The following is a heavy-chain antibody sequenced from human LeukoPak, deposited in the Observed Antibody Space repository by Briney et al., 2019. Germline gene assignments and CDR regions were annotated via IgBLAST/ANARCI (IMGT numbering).Heavy chain of an antibody. CDR1: GFTFSSYA. V-gene: IGHV3-23*01. J-gene: IGHJ4*02. D-gene: IGHD6-19*01. Sequence: GGSLRLSCAASGFTFSSYAMSWVRQAPGKRLEWVSAISGGGGTTYYADSVKGRFTISRDNSKNTLFLQMNSLRAEDTAVYYCARDHSSGWYSDYFDYWGQGTLVTVSS. CDR2: ISGGGGTT. CDR3: ARDHSSGWYSDYFDY.